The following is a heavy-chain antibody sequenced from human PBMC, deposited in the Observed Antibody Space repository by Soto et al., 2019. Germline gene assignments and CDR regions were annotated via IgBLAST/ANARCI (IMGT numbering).Heavy chain of an antibody. Sequence: SETLSLTCAVYGGSFSGYYWSWIRQPPGKGLEWIREINHSGSTNYNPSLKSRVTISVGTSKNQFSLKLSSVTAADTAVYYCAREGYDSSGYYSTWGQGTTVTVSS. J-gene: IGHJ6*02. CDR3: AREGYDSSGYYST. CDR2: INHSGST. V-gene: IGHV4-34*01. D-gene: IGHD3-22*01. CDR1: GGSFSGYY.